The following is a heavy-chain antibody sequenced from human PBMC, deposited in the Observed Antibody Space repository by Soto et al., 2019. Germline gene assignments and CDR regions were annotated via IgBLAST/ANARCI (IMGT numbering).Heavy chain of an antibody. J-gene: IGHJ4*02. V-gene: IGHV4-30-4*08. CDR1: GGSISSGGYY. CDR3: AIVLYYYDSSGYYHF. CDR2: IYYSGST. D-gene: IGHD3-22*01. Sequence: PSETLSLTCTVSGGSISSGGYYWSWIRQHPGKGLEWIGYIYYSGSTYYNPSLRSRVTISVDTSKNQFSLKLSSVTAADTAVYYCAIVLYYYDSSGYYHFWGPGTLVNVFS.